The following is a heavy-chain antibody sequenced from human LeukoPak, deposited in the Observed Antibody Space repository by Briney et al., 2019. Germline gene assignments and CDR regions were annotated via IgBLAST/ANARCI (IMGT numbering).Heavy chain of an antibody. CDR1: GFTFDDYA. D-gene: IGHD2-21*02. Sequence: GGSLRLSCAASGFTFDDYAMHWVRQAPGKGLEWVSLISGDGGSTYYADSVKGRFTISRDNSKNSLYLQMNSLRTEDTALYYCVKDRWLLTGRGGFDYWGQGTLVTVSS. J-gene: IGHJ4*02. CDR3: VKDRWLLTGRGGFDY. CDR2: ISGDGGST. V-gene: IGHV3-43*02.